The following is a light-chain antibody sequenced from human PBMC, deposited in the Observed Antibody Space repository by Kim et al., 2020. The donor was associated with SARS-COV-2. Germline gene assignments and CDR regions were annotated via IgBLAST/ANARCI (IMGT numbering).Light chain of an antibody. CDR2: GNN. CDR3: RSYDSSLSGVI. CDR1: SSNIGTGYD. J-gene: IGLJ2*01. V-gene: IGLV1-40*01. Sequence: QSVLTQPPSVSGAPGQRVTISCTGSSSNIGTGYDVHWYQQFPGTTPTLLIYGNNNRPSGVPDRFSGSKSGTSASLAITGLQPEDEADYYCRSYDSSLSGVIFGGGTQLTVL.